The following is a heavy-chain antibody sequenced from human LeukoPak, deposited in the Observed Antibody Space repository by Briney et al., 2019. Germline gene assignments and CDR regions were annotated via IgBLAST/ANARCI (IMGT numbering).Heavy chain of an antibody. CDR3: ARGGVLTGYYIDY. V-gene: IGHV3-21*01. J-gene: IGHJ4*02. D-gene: IGHD3-9*01. CDR1: GFTFSSNS. CDR2: ISSSSSYI. Sequence: GGSLRLSCAASGFTFSSNSMNWVRQAPGKGLEWVSSISSSSSYIYYADSVKGRFTISRDNAKNSLYLQMNSLRAEDTAVYYCARGGVLTGYYIDYWGQGTLVTVSS.